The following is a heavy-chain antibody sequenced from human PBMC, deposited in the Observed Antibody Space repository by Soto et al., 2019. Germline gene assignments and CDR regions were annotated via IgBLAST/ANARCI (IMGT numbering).Heavy chain of an antibody. CDR3: ASGVGGSGLNWFDP. J-gene: IGHJ5*02. V-gene: IGHV4-59*12. Sequence: SDTLSLTCTFSGSSIIGYYWTWIRQSPERGLEWIGYIHYSGSANYDPSLNSRLTMSVDRSKSQFSMKLASVTAADTAVYYCASGVGGSGLNWFDPRRKGTLVTVSS. D-gene: IGHD6-19*01. CDR1: GSSIIGYY. CDR2: IHYSGSA.